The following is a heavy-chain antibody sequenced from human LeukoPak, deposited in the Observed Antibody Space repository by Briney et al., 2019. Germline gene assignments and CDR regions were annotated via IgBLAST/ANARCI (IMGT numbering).Heavy chain of an antibody. CDR3: ARGPSGYHNT. J-gene: IGHJ4*02. CDR2: IYSGGST. CDR1: EFSVGSNH. D-gene: IGHD5-12*01. Sequence: PGGPLRLSCAASEFSVGSNHMTWVRQAPGKGLEWVSLIYSGGSTYYADSVKGRFTISRDNSKNTLYLQMNSLRAEDTAVYYRARGPSGYHNTGGQGTLVTVSS. V-gene: IGHV3-66*01.